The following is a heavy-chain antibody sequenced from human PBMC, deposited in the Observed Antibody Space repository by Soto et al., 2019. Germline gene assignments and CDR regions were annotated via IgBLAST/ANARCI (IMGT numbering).Heavy chain of an antibody. CDR3: SRDQGLGAGYFAL. V-gene: IGHV4-61*01. D-gene: IGHD7-27*01. CDR2: IYRGSP. J-gene: IGHJ2*01. Sequence: QVQLQESGPGQVKPSETLFLTCTVSGGSVSSGTYYWSWIRQPAGKGLEWMGYIYRGSPNYNPSLESRATISVDTSRTQFSLMLSSVIAADTAVYYCSRDQGLGAGYFALWGRGTLVTVSS. CDR1: GGSVSSGTYY.